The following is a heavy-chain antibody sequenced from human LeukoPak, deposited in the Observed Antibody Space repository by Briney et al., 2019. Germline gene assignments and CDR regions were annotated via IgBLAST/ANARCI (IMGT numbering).Heavy chain of an antibody. J-gene: IGHJ4*02. V-gene: IGHV4-39*07. D-gene: IGHD5-18*01. CDR1: GGSISSSSYY. CDR3: ARHPGYSYAYVDY. Sequence: SETLSLTCTVSGGSISSSSYYWGWIRRPPGKGLEWIGSIYYSGSTYYNPSLKSRVTISVDTSKNQFSLKLSSVTAADTAVYYCARHPGYSYAYVDYWGQGTLVTVSS. CDR2: IYYSGST.